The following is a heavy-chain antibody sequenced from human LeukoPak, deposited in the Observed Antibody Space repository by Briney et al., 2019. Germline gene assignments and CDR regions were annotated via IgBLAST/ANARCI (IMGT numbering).Heavy chain of an antibody. D-gene: IGHD4-17*01. CDR1: GFTFSSHA. CDR2: ISRSGGST. V-gene: IGHV3-23*01. CDR3: AKAFRDYVPFDY. J-gene: IGHJ4*02. Sequence: GGSLRLSCAASGFTFSSHAMSWVRQAPGKGLEWVSAISRSGGSTYYADSVKGQFTISRDNSKNTLYLQMNSLRAEDTAVYYCAKAFRDYVPFDYWGQGTLVTVSS.